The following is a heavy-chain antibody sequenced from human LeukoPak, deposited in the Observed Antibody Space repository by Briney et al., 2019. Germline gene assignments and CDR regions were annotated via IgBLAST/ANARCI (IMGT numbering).Heavy chain of an antibody. D-gene: IGHD3-10*01. V-gene: IGHV4-61*01. J-gene: IGHJ4*02. CDR3: ARGPGYYGSGRMFDY. Sequence: SETLSLTCTVSGGSISSSSYYWSWIRQPPGKGLEWIGYIYYSGSTNYNPSLKSRVTISVDTSKNQFSLKLSSVTAAYTAVYYCARGPGYYGSGRMFDYWGQGTLVTV. CDR2: IYYSGST. CDR1: GGSISSSSYY.